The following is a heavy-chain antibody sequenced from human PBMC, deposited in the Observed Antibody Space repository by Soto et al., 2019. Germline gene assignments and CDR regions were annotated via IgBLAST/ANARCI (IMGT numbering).Heavy chain of an antibody. CDR2: IYYSGST. CDR1: GGSISSGGYY. Sequence: QVQLQESGRGLVKPSQTLSLTCTVSGGSISSGGYYWSWIRQHPGKGLEWIGYIYYSGSTYYNPSLKSRVTISVVTSKNQFSLKLSSVTAADTAVYYCAATKRFLECLSTLAAFDIWGQGTMVTVSS. D-gene: IGHD3-3*01. J-gene: IGHJ3*02. V-gene: IGHV4-31*03. CDR3: AATKRFLECLSTLAAFDI.